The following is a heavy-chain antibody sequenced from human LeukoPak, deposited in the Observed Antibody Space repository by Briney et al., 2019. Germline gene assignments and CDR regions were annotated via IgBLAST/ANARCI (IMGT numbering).Heavy chain of an antibody. V-gene: IGHV4-39*07. D-gene: IGHD3-3*01. CDR2: IFYSGGT. Sequence: SETLSLTCTVSGGSINTPNYYWGWIRQTPGKGLEWIGNIFYSGGTYYSPSLTSRVTISLDTSRNQFSLKLSSVTAADTAVYYCARVSVWGYDFWSGYRANWFDPWGQGTLVTVSS. J-gene: IGHJ5*02. CDR3: ARVSVWGYDFWSGYRANWFDP. CDR1: GGSINTPNYY.